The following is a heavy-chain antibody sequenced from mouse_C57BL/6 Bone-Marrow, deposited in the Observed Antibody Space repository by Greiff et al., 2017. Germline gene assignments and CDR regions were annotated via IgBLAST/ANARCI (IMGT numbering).Heavy chain of an antibody. Sequence: QVQLQQSGAELARPGASVKLSCKASGYTFTSYGISWVKQRTGQGLEWIGEIYPRSGNTYYNEKFKGKATLTAGKSSSTAYMELRSLTSEDSAVXFCARRMLGGAWFAYWGQGTLVTVSA. CDR1: GYTFTSYG. CDR3: ARRMLGGAWFAY. J-gene: IGHJ3*01. V-gene: IGHV1-81*01. CDR2: IYPRSGNT.